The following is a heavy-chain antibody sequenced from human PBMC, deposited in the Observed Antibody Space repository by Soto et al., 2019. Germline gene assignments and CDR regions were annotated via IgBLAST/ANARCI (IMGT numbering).Heavy chain of an antibody. CDR2: ISWNSGSI. V-gene: IGHV3-9*01. Sequence: ESGGGLVQPGRSLRLSCAASGFTFDDYAMHWVRQAPGKGLEWVSGISWNSGSIGYADSVKGRFTISRDNAKNSLYLQMNSLGGEGKAFFLCAKDFGPYDFWSGYYTGVYYYYGMDVWGQGTTVTVSS. CDR1: GFTFDDYA. D-gene: IGHD3-3*01. J-gene: IGHJ6*02. CDR3: AKDFGPYDFWSGYYTGVYYYYGMDV.